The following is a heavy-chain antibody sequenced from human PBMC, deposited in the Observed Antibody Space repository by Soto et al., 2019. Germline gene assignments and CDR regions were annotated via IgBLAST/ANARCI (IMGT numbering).Heavy chain of an antibody. J-gene: IGHJ4*02. CDR1: GYTFTDYY. D-gene: IGHD3-3*01. CDR3: ARGGITVFGVIDY. CDR2: IHSKSGGT. V-gene: IGHV1-2*02. Sequence: GASVKVSCKASGYTFTDYYVHWVQQAPGQGLEWMGWIHSKSGGTNYAQKFQGRVTMTRDTSISTAYMELSRLTYDDTAVYYCARGGITVFGVIDYWGQGTPVTVSS.